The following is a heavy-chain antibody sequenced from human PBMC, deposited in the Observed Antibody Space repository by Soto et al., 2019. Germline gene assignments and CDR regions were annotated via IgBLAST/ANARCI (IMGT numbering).Heavy chain of an antibody. J-gene: IGHJ4*02. CDR1: GGTFSSYT. CDR2: IIPILGIA. CDR3: AIRVKVATIVRAFDY. V-gene: IGHV1-69*02. Sequence: GASVKVSCKASGGTFSSYTISWVRQAPGQGLEWMGRIIPILGIANYAQKFQGRVTITADKSTSTAYMELSSLRSEDTAVYYCAIRVKVATIVRAFDYWGQGTLVTVSS. D-gene: IGHD5-12*01.